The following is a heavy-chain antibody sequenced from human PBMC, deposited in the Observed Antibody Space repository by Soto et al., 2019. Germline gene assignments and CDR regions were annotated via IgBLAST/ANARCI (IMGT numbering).Heavy chain of an antibody. V-gene: IGHV3-23*01. CDR3: AKDLAATATGDSFDI. J-gene: IGHJ3*02. CDR2: VTNSGSNT. Sequence: EVQLLESGGGLVQPGGSLRLSCAASGFTFSTYAMTWVRQAPGKGLEWVSSVTNSGSNTYHADSVKGRCTISRDNSKNMLFLQMNSLRAEDTALYYCAKDLAATATGDSFDIWGQGTMVTVSS. CDR1: GFTFSTYA. D-gene: IGHD1-1*01.